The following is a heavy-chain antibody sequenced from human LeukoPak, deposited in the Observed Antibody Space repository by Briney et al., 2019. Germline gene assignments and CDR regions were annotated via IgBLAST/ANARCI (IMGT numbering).Heavy chain of an antibody. J-gene: IGHJ4*02. V-gene: IGHV3-23*01. CDR1: GFTFSSYG. CDR2: ISGSGGST. CDR3: AKVIVVVVAGDYFDY. Sequence: GGSLRLSCAASGFTFSSYGMSWVRQAPGKGLEWVSAISGSGGSTYYADSVKGRFTISRDNSKNTLYLQMNSLRAEDTAVYYCAKVIVVVVAGDYFDYWGQGTLVTVSS. D-gene: IGHD2-15*01.